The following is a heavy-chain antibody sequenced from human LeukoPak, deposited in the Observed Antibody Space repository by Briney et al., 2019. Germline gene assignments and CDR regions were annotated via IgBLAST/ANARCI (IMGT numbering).Heavy chain of an antibody. CDR2: ISAYNGNT. J-gene: IGHJ5*02. Sequence: ASVKVSCKASGYTFTSYGISWVRQAPGQGLEWMGWISAYNGNTNYAQKLQGRVTMTTDTSTSTAYMELRGLRSDDTAVYYCARADRYFDWFAHWGQGTLVTVSS. V-gene: IGHV1-18*04. D-gene: IGHD3-9*01. CDR3: ARADRYFDWFAH. CDR1: GYTFTSYG.